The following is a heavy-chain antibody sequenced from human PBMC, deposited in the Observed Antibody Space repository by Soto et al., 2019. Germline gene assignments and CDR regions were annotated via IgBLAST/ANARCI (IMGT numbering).Heavy chain of an antibody. V-gene: IGHV3-48*01. CDR1: GFTFSSYS. CDR3: ARAGRRGPVYYYYMDV. CDR2: ISSSSSTI. J-gene: IGHJ6*03. Sequence: GGSLRLSCAASGFTFSSYSMNWVRQAPGKGLEWVSYISSSSSTIYYADSVKGRFTISRDNAKNSLYLQMNSLRAEDTAVYYCARAGRRGPVYYYYMDVWGKGTTVTVSS.